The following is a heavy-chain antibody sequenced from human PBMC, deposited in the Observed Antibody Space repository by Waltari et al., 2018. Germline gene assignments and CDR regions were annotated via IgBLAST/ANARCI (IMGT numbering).Heavy chain of an antibody. D-gene: IGHD2-2*02. J-gene: IGHJ4*02. Sequence: QVQLVQSGAEVKKPGASVKVSCKASGYTFTGYYMHWVRQAPGQGLEWMGWLNPNSGGTNYAQMFQGRVTMTRDTSISTVYMELSRLRSGDTAVYYCARGRIVVVPAAILGYWGQGTLVTVSS. CDR2: LNPNSGGT. CDR3: ARGRIVVVPAAILGY. V-gene: IGHV1-2*02. CDR1: GYTFTGYY.